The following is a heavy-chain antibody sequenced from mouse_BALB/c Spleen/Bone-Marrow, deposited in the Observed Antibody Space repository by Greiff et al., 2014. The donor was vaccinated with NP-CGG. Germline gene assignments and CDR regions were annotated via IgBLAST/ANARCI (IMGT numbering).Heavy chain of an antibody. CDR2: IHPNSGNT. D-gene: IGHD2-1*01. CDR3: AREKIYGNYLWYFDV. V-gene: IGHV1S130*01. CDR1: SYTFTSSW. Sequence: VQLQQSGSVLVRPGASVKLSCKASSYTFTSSWMHWAKQRPGQGLEWIGEIHPNSGNTNYNEKFKGKATLTVDTSSSTAYVDLSSLTSEDSAVYYCAREKIYGNYLWYFDVWGAGTTVTVSS. J-gene: IGHJ1*01.